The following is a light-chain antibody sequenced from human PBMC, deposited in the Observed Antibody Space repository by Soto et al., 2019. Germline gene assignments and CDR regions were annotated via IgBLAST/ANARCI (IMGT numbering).Light chain of an antibody. CDR2: KAS. CDR1: QSISSW. J-gene: IGKJ1*01. CDR3: QQFNDYPLT. V-gene: IGKV1-5*03. Sequence: DIQMTQSPSTLSASVGDRVTLTCRASQSISSWLAWYQQKPGKAPKLLIYKASSLESGVPARFSGSGSGTEFTLTISSLQPDDFATYYCQQFNDYPLTFGQGTKVEIK.